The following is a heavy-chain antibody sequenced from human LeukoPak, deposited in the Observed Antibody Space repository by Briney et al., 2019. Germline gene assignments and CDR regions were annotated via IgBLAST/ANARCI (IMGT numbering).Heavy chain of an antibody. CDR1: GGSISSGAYY. V-gene: IGHV4-30-4*08. D-gene: IGHD2-15*01. CDR3: ARLNCSGGSCYSVDH. CDR2: IYYSGST. J-gene: IGHJ5*02. Sequence: SETLSLTCTVSGGSISSGAYYWSWIRQHPGKGLEWIGYIYYSGSTYYNPSLKSRVTILVDTYKNQFSLKLSSVTAADTAVYYCARLNCSGGSCYSVDHWGQGTLVTVSS.